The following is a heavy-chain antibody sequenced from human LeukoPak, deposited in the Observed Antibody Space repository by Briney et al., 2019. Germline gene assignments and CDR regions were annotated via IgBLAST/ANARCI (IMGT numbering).Heavy chain of an antibody. J-gene: IGHJ3*02. CDR3: AKNKSGGGSYSHAFDI. Sequence: SGGSLRLSCAASGFTVSSNYMSWVRQAPGKGLEWVSVIYSGGSTYYADSVKGRFTISRDNSKNTLYLQMNSLRAEDTALYYCAKNKSGGGSYSHAFDIWGQGTMVTVSS. CDR2: IYSGGST. V-gene: IGHV3-66*01. CDR1: GFTVSSNY. D-gene: IGHD1-26*01.